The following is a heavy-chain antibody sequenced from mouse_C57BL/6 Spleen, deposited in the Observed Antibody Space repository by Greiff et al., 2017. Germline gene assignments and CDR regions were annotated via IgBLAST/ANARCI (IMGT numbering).Heavy chain of an antibody. D-gene: IGHD3-3*01. CDR2: ISDGGSYT. CDR3: ARIRDAMDY. V-gene: IGHV5-4*01. J-gene: IGHJ4*01. Sequence: VQLKESGGGLVKPGGSLKLSCAASGFTFSSYAMSWVRQTPEKRLEWVATISDGGSYTYYPDNVKGRFTISRDNAKNNLYLQMSHLKSEDTAMYYCARIRDAMDYWGQGTSVTVSS. CDR1: GFTFSSYA.